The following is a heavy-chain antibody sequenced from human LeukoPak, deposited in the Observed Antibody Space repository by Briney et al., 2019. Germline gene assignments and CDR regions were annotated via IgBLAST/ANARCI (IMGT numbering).Heavy chain of an antibody. CDR3: TRDLIVVVPAARTQYYYYGMDV. Sequence: PGGSLRLSCTASGFTFGEYAMSWVRQAPGKGQEWLDFIRSKAYGGATEYVASVKGRFTISRDDSKSIAYLQMNSLKTEDTAVYYCTRDLIVVVPAARTQYYYYGMDVWGQGTTVTVSS. V-gene: IGHV3-49*04. J-gene: IGHJ6*02. CDR1: GFTFGEYA. CDR2: IRSKAYGGAT. D-gene: IGHD2-2*01.